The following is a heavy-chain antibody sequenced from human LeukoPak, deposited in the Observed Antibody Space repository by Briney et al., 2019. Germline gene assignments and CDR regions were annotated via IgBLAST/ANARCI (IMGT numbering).Heavy chain of an antibody. CDR1: GFTFSSYS. CDR2: ISSSSSSI. Sequence: GGSLRLSCAASGFTFSSYSMNWVRQAPGKGVEGVSLISSSSSSIFYADSVKGRFTISRESAKKSLYLQMNTLRAEHTAVYYCARVYYDFWSGYRTFDYWGQGTLVTVSS. D-gene: IGHD3-3*01. CDR3: ARVYYDFWSGYRTFDY. J-gene: IGHJ4*02. V-gene: IGHV3-21*01.